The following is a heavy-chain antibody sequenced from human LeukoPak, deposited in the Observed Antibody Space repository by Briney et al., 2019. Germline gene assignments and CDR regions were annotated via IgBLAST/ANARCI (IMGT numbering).Heavy chain of an antibody. CDR3: ARARDYDFWSGYTYYFDY. CDR1: GGSFSGYY. J-gene: IGHJ4*02. D-gene: IGHD3-3*01. Sequence: SETPSLTCAVYGGSFSGYYWSWIRQPPGKGLEWIGEINHSGSTNYNPSLKSRVTISVDTSKNQFSLKLSSVTAADTAVYYCARARDYDFWSGYTYYFDYWGQGTLVTVSS. V-gene: IGHV4-34*01. CDR2: INHSGST.